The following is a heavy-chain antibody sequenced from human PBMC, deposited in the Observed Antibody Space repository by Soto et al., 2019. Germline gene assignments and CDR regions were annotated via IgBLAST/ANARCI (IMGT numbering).Heavy chain of an antibody. J-gene: IGHJ4*02. CDR1: GFTFSSFF. D-gene: IGHD2-2*02. V-gene: IGHV3-23*01. CDR2: IDTSGGVT. CDR3: AREGLVPAATPWFDY. Sequence: PGGSLRLSCTASGFTFSSFFMNWVRQAPGKGPEWVSGIDTSGGVTKYADSVKGRFTISRDNSKNTLYLQMNSLRAEDTAVYYCAREGLVPAATPWFDYWGQGTLVTVSS.